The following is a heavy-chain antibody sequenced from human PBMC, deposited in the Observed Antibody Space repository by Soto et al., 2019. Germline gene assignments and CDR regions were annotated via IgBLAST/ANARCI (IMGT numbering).Heavy chain of an antibody. CDR3: ARDRGVGYSSSSPLRAYYGMDV. CDR1: GFTFSSYG. D-gene: IGHD6-6*01. J-gene: IGHJ6*02. CDR2: IWYDGSNK. V-gene: IGHV3-33*01. Sequence: GGSLRLSCAASGFTFSSYGMHWVRQAPGKGLEWVAVIWYDGSNKYYADSVKGRFTISRDNSKNTLYLQMNSLRAEDTAVYYCARDRGVGYSSSSPLRAYYGMDVWGQGTAVTVSS.